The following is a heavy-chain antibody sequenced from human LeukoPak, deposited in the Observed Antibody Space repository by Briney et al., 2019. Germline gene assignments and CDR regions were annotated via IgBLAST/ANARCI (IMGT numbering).Heavy chain of an antibody. Sequence: GASVKVSCKASGYTFTSYDINGVRQATGQGLEWMGWMNPTSGHTGYAQKFQGRVTMTRDTSISTAYMELNSLTSEDTAVYYCARSPVGVRKKHDFWGQGTLVIVSS. J-gene: IGHJ4*02. V-gene: IGHV1-8*01. CDR1: GYTFTSYD. CDR3: ARSPVGVRKKHDF. D-gene: IGHD3-10*01. CDR2: MNPTSGHT.